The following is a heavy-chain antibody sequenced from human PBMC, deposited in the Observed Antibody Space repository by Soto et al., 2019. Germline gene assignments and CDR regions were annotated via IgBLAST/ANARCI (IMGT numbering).Heavy chain of an antibody. CDR3: AKIPVLVPAATFDY. CDR1: GFTFSSYA. V-gene: IGHV3-23*01. D-gene: IGHD2-2*01. J-gene: IGHJ4*02. Sequence: EVQLLESGGGLVQPGGSLRLSCAASGFTFSSYAMSWVRQAPGKGLEWVSAISGSGGSTYYADSVTGRFTISRDNTKNTRDLQMNSLRAEDTAVYYCAKIPVLVPAATFDYWGQGTLVTVSS. CDR2: ISGSGGST.